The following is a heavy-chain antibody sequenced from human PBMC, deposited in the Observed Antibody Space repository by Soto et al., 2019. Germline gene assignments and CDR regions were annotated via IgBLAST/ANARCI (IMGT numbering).Heavy chain of an antibody. D-gene: IGHD6-13*01. J-gene: IGHJ6*02. V-gene: IGHV4-34*01. CDR1: GGSFSDYY. Sequence: QVQLQQWGAGLLKPSETLSLTCAVSGGSFSDYYWNWIRQPPGKGLEWIGEIDHTGSTSYNPTLTGRVSVSAHSSKNQFSLKMTSVTAADTAVYYCAREVAAAGTRRYYFYGMQVWGQGTTVSVSS. CDR2: IDHTGST. CDR3: AREVAAAGTRRYYFYGMQV.